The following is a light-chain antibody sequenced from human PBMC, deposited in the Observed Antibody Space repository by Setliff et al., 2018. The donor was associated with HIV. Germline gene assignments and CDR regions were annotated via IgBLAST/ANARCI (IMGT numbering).Light chain of an antibody. V-gene: IGLV2-14*01. CDR2: DVS. J-gene: IGLJ2*01. CDR3: SSYTSSSVVV. CDR1: SSDVGGYSF. Sequence: QSALAQPASVSGSPGQSITISCTGTSSDVGGYSFVSWYQQHPGKAPKLMIYDVSKRPSGISNRFSGSKSGNPASLTISGLQAEDEADYYCSSYTSSSVVVFGGGTTVTVL.